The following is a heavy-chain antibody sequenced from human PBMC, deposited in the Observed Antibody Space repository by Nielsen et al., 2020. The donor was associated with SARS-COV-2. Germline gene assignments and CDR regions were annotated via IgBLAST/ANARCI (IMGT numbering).Heavy chain of an antibody. CDR2: IHYTGSA. CDR1: GDSIRNSRYY. V-gene: IGHV4-31*03. D-gene: IGHD2/OR15-2a*01. Sequence: SETLSLTCSVSGDSIRNSRYYWTWVRQLPGRGPEWIGNIHYTGSANYSPSLKSRLSMSLEASRNQFSLSVKSMTAADSAEYYCVRDTLSHGLDVWGQGITVTVFS. CDR3: VRDTLSHGLDV. J-gene: IGHJ6*02.